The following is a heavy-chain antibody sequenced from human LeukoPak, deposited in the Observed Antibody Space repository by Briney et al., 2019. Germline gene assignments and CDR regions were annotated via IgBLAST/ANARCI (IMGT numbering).Heavy chain of an antibody. Sequence: GGSLRLSCEASGFTFTSYAMHWVRQAPGKGLEWVSSISASGSGTFYTDSMNGRFTISRDNAKKTFFLQMKNLRLGDTALYYCAEGRDTSGRQNFDFWGQGTLVTVSS. CDR3: AEGRDTSGRQNFDF. CDR1: GFTFTSYA. D-gene: IGHD6-19*01. J-gene: IGHJ4*02. CDR2: ISASGSGT. V-gene: IGHV3-23*01.